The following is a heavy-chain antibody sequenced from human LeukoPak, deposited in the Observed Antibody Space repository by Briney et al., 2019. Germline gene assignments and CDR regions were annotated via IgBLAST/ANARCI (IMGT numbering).Heavy chain of an antibody. V-gene: IGHV4-30-4*08. J-gene: IGHJ4*02. Sequence: SQTLSLTCTVSGGSISSGDYYWSWIRQPPGKGLEWIGYIYYSGSTYYNPSLKSRVTISVDTSKNQFSLKLSSVTAADTAVYYCATFERALGPTHGNFDYWGQGTLVTVSS. CDR2: IYYSGST. D-gene: IGHD4-23*01. CDR1: GGSISSGDYY. CDR3: ATFERALGPTHGNFDY.